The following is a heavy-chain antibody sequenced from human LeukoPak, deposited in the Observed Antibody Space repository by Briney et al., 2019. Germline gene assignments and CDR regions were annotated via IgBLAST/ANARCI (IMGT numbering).Heavy chain of an antibody. CDR1: GYSFTSYW. CDR2: IYPGDSDT. CDR3: ARTHPDTSSSRSHHYYYYMDV. V-gene: IGHV5-51*01. Sequence: GESLKISCKGSGYSFTSYWIGWVRQMPGKGLEWMGIIYPGDSDTRYSPSFQGQVTISADKSISTAYLQWSSLKASDTAMYYCARTHPDTSSSRSHHYYYYMDVWGKGTTVTVSS. J-gene: IGHJ6*03. D-gene: IGHD6-6*01.